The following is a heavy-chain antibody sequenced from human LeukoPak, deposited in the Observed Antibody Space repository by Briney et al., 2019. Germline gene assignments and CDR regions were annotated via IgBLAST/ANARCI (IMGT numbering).Heavy chain of an antibody. CDR1: GYLFTRHY. J-gene: IGHJ6*03. CDR2: MNPNSGNT. Sequence: ASVKVSCKASGYLFTRHYMHWVRQAPGQGLEWMGWMNPNSGNTGYAQKFQGRVTMTRNTSISTAYMELSSLRSEDTAVYYCARFSAGDSSWYLGYYYYYYMDVWGKGTTVTVSS. V-gene: IGHV1-8*01. D-gene: IGHD6-13*01. CDR3: ARFSAGDSSWYLGYYYYYYMDV.